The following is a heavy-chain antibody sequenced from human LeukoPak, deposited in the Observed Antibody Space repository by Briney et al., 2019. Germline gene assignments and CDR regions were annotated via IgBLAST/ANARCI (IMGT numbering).Heavy chain of an antibody. CDR2: IYYSGST. CDR3: ARGDCSSTSCYNGGYYYYGMDV. Sequence: SETLSLTCTVSGGSISSSTYYWGWIRRPPGKGLEWIGSIYYSGSTYYNPSLKSRVTVSVDTSKNQFSLKLSSVTAADTAVYYCARGDCSSTSCYNGGYYYYGMDVWGQGTTVTVSS. V-gene: IGHV4-39*01. CDR1: GGSISSSTYY. J-gene: IGHJ6*02. D-gene: IGHD2-2*01.